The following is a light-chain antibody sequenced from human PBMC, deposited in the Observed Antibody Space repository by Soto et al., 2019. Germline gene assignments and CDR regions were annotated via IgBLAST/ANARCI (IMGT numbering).Light chain of an antibody. CDR3: QQRNVWPPVT. CDR2: GAF. J-gene: IGKJ5*01. CDR1: PSVTNF. V-gene: IGKV3-11*01. Sequence: EIVMTQSPDTLSVSPGERATLSCRASPSVTNFLAWYQQKPGQAPRLLIYGAFNRATGIPARFSGSGSGTDFTLTISSLEPEDSAVYYCQQRNVWPPVTFGQGTRLEIK.